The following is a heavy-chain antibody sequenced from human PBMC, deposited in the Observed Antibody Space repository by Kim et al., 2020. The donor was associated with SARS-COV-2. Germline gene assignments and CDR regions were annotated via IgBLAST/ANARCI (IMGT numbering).Heavy chain of an antibody. CDR2: INTSRGST. D-gene: IGHD2-15*01. V-gene: IGHV1-46*01. J-gene: IGHJ4*02. CDR3: ARETLGSCSGGTCYSYAY. CDR1: GYTFASYY. Sequence: ASVKVSCKASGYTFASYYMHWVRQAPGQGLEWMGIINTSRGSTTYAQRFQGRVTMTRDTSTTTVYMEMSSLTSEDTAVYYCARETLGSCSGGTCYSYAYWGQGTLVTVSS.